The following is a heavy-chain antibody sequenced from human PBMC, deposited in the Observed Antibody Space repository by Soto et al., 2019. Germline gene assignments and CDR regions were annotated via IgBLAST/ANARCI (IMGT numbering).Heavy chain of an antibody. V-gene: IGHV1-46*01. CDR2: INPSGGST. D-gene: IGHD3-3*01. CDR1: GGTFSSYA. CDR3: ARGSYGTIFGVVTEPGAFDI. Sequence: ASVKVSWKASGGTFSSYAISWVRQAPGQGLEWMGIINPSGGSTSYAQKFQGRVTMTRDTSTSTVYMELSSLRSEDTAVYYCARGSYGTIFGVVTEPGAFDIWG. J-gene: IGHJ3*02.